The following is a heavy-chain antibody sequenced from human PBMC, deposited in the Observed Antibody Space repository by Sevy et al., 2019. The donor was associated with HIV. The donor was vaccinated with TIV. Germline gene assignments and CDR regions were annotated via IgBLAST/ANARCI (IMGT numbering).Heavy chain of an antibody. CDR1: GGTFSSYA. J-gene: IGHJ5*02. CDR2: IIPIFGTA. V-gene: IGHV1-69*13. Sequence: ASVKVSCKTSGGTFSSYAISWVRQAPGQGLEWMGGIIPIFGTANYAQKFQGRVTITADESTSTAYMDLSSLRSEDTAGYYCARGGGSKTWFDPWGQGTLVTVSS. D-gene: IGHD5-12*01. CDR3: ARGGGSKTWFDP.